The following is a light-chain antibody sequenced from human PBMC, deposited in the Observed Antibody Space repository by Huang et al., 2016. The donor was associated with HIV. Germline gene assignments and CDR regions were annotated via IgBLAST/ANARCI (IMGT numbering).Light chain of an antibody. CDR1: QRVTTNY. CDR3: QQYGTSPIT. V-gene: IGKV3-20*01. Sequence: EIVLTQSPGTLSLSPGERVTLSCRASQRVTTNYLAWYQGKPGQAPRLLLYGSSNRATGVPDRFSGGGSGTDFTLTITRVEPEDFAVFYCQQYGTSPITFGQGTRLEIK. CDR2: GSS. J-gene: IGKJ5*01.